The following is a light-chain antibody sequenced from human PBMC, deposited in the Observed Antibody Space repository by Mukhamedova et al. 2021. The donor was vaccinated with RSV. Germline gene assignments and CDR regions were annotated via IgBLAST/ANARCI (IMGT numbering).Light chain of an antibody. Sequence: WYQRRVHGKAPKLLIYSASNLQSGVSSRFSGSGSGTVFILTISSLQPEDFAIFHCQQTYTTPHTFGQGTKLEIK. CDR3: QQTYTTPHT. V-gene: IGKV1-39*01. CDR2: SAS. J-gene: IGKJ2*01.